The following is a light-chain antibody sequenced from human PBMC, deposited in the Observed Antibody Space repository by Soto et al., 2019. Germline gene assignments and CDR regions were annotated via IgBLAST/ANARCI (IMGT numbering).Light chain of an antibody. J-gene: IGLJ1*01. Sequence: QSALTQPASVSGSPGQSITISCTGTSSDVGGYNYVSWYQQHPGKAPKLLIYEVSNRPSGVSNRFSGSKSGNTASLTLSGLQAEDEADYYCSSYTSRSTPLLFGTGTKLTVL. CDR2: EVS. CDR1: SSDVGGYNY. CDR3: SSYTSRSTPLL. V-gene: IGLV2-14*01.